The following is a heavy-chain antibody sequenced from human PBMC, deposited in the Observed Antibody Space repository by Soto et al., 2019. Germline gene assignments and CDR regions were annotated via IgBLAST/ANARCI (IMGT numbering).Heavy chain of an antibody. V-gene: IGHV4-59*01. CDR3: ARGDYGDIDY. Sequence: QVQLQESGPGLVKPSETLSLTCTVSGDSISSYYWNWIRQPPGKGLEWIAYVHYSGRTNYNPSLKSRITISLDTSKNQFSLKLSAVTAADTAVYYCARGDYGDIDYWGQGTLFTVSS. J-gene: IGHJ4*02. D-gene: IGHD4-17*01. CDR2: VHYSGRT. CDR1: GDSISSYY.